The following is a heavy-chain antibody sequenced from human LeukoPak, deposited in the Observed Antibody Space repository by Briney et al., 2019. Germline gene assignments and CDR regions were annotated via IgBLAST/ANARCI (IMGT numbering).Heavy chain of an antibody. J-gene: IGHJ3*02. CDR2: ISSSSSYK. V-gene: IGHV3-21*01. Sequence: GGSLRLSCAPSGFTFSSYWMHWVRQAPGKGLEWVSSISSSSSYKYYADSVKGRFTISRDNAKNSLYLQMNSLRAEDTAVYYCAKDGVGMWSEGAFDIWGQGTMVTVSS. CDR1: GFTFSSYW. CDR3: AKDGVGMWSEGAFDI. D-gene: IGHD1-26*01.